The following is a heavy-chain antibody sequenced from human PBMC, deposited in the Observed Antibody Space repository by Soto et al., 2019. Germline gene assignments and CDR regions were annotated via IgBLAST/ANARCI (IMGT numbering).Heavy chain of an antibody. D-gene: IGHD2-21*02. CDR3: ARDQGAGGGNSLDY. CDR2: ISSSSSYI. Sequence: EVQLVESGGGLVKPGGSLRLSCAASGFTFSSYSMNWVRQAPGKGLEWVSSISSSSSYIYYADSVKGRFTISRDNAKNSLYLQMYSLRAEDTAVYYCARDQGAGGGNSLDYWGQGTLVTVSS. V-gene: IGHV3-21*01. CDR1: GFTFSSYS. J-gene: IGHJ4*02.